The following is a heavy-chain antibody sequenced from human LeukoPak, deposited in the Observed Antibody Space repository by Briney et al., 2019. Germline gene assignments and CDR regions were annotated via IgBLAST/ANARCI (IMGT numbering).Heavy chain of an antibody. V-gene: IGHV3-15*01. CDR1: GFTFNLAW. J-gene: IGHJ4*02. CDR2: IKRNTQGGTT. D-gene: IGHD2-15*01. CDR3: TIHPGYESY. Sequence: PGGSLRLSCATSGFTFNLAWMSWVRQAPGKGLEWVGRIKRNTQGGTTDYAAPVQGRFTISRDDPENTLYLQMNSLKTEDTAVYYCTIHPGYESYWGQGTLVTVSS.